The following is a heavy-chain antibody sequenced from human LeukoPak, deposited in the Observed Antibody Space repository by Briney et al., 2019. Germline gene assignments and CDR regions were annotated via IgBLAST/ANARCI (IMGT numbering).Heavy chain of an antibody. CDR2: TYYRSKWYN. CDR1: GDSVSSNSAA. V-gene: IGHV6-1*01. J-gene: IGHJ3*01. Sequence: SQTLSLTCAVSGDSVSSNSAAWNWIRQFPSRGLEWLGRTYYRSKWYNDYAVSVKSRITINPDTSKNQFSLQLNSVTPEDTAVYYCVRDDGIGLDAFDVWSPGTMVTVSS. CDR3: VRDDGIGLDAFDV. D-gene: IGHD1-14*01.